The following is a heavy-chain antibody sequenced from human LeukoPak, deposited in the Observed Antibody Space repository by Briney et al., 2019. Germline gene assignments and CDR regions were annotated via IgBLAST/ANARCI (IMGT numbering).Heavy chain of an antibody. CDR2: INPSGGST. J-gene: IGHJ4*02. CDR3: ATGLVETSLYSNYHSPDY. D-gene: IGHD4-11*01. Sequence: ASVKVSCMASGYTFTSYYMLWVRQDPGQGLEWMGTINPSGGSTSYAQKFQGRVTMTRDTSTSTVYMELSSLRSEDTAVYYCATGLVETSLYSNYHSPDYWGQGTLVTVSS. CDR1: GYTFTSYY. V-gene: IGHV1-46*01.